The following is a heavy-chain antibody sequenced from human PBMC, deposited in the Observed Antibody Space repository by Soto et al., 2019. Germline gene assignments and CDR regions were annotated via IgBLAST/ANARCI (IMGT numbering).Heavy chain of an antibody. CDR2: ISAYNANT. Sequence: GASVKVSCKASGYIFPNYGISWVRQAPGQGLEWMGWISAYNANTNYAQKLQGRVTMTTDTSTSTAYMELRSLTSDDTAVYYCVRDSDGSGSYYTDYWGLGTLVTVSS. CDR3: VRDSDGSGSYYTDY. CDR1: GYIFPNYG. D-gene: IGHD3-10*01. J-gene: IGHJ4*02. V-gene: IGHV1-18*01.